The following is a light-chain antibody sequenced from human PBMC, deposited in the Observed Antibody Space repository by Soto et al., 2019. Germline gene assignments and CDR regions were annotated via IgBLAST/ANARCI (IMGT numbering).Light chain of an antibody. CDR3: GTWDSSLSAPYV. J-gene: IGLJ1*01. CDR1: SSNIGNNY. CDR2: DNN. Sequence: QSVLTQPLSVSAAPVQKVTISCSGSSSNIGNNYVSWYQQLPGTAPKLLIYDNNKRPSGIPDRFSGSKSGTSAILGITGLQTGDEADYYCGTWDSSLSAPYVFGTGTKVTVL. V-gene: IGLV1-51*01.